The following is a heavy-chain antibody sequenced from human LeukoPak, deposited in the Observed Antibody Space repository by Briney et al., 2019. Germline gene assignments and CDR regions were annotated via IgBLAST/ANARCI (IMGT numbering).Heavy chain of an antibody. CDR1: GFTFSNAW. V-gene: IGHV3-15*01. CDR2: IKSKTDGGTT. D-gene: IGHD4-17*01. Sequence: GGSLRLSCAASGFTFSNAWMSWVRHAPGKGLEWVVRIKSKTDGGTTDYAEPVKGRFTISRDDSKKTLYLQMNSLKTEDTALYYCAAVSVDYGDSSFDFWGQGTLVTVSS. J-gene: IGHJ4*02. CDR3: AAVSVDYGDSSFDF.